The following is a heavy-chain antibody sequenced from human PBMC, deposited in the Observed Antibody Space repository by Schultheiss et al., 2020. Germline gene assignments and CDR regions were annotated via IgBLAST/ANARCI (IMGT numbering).Heavy chain of an antibody. CDR1: GYSISSGYY. D-gene: IGHD4-17*01. CDR2: ISYSGST. Sequence: SETLSLTCTVSGYSISSGYYWGWIRQPPGKGLEWIGFISYSGSTSYNPSLKSRVTISIATSTNQFSLKLTSVAAADTAVYYCARLEGSVTTFNWFDPWGQGTLVTVSS. V-gene: IGHV4-38-2*02. CDR3: ARLEGSVTTFNWFDP. J-gene: IGHJ5*02.